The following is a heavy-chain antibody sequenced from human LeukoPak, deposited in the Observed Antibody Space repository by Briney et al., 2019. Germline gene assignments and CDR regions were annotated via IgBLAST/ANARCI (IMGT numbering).Heavy chain of an antibody. CDR3: ARGHPPCSSTSCYGDLDY. J-gene: IGHJ4*02. CDR2: ISSSGRTI. V-gene: IGHV3-11*01. Sequence: GGSLRLSCAASGFTFLDYYMSGIGQAPGKGLDGVSYISSSGRTIYYADSVKGRFTISRDNAKNSLYLQMNSLRAEDTAVYYCARGHPPCSSTSCYGDLDYWGQGTLVTVSS. D-gene: IGHD2-2*01. CDR1: GFTFLDYY.